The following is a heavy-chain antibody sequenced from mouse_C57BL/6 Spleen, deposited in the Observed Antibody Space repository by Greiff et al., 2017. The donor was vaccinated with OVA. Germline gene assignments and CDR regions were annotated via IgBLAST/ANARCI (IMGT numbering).Heavy chain of an antibody. D-gene: IGHD1-1*01. CDR1: GYTFTSYG. CDR2: IYPRSGNT. Sequence: QVQLQQSGAELARPGASVKLSCKASGYTFTSYGISWVKQRTGQGLEWIGEIYPRSGNTYYNEKFKGKATLTADKSSSTAYMELRSLTSEDSAVYFCARSGFITTVVEYFDVWGTGTTVTVSS. J-gene: IGHJ1*03. V-gene: IGHV1-81*01. CDR3: ARSGFITTVVEYFDV.